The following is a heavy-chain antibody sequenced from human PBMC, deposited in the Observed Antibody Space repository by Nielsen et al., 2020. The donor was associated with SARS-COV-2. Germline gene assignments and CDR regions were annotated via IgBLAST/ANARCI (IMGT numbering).Heavy chain of an antibody. V-gene: IGHV3-20*01. D-gene: IGHD3-3*01. J-gene: IGHJ6*04. CDR1: GFTFDDYG. Sequence: GESLKISCAASGFTFDDYGMSWVRQAPGKGLEWVSGINWNGGSTGYADSVKGRFTISRDNAKNSLYLQMNSLRAEDTALYHCARDAGTGWDGVVMDVWGKGTTVTVSS. CDR3: ARDAGTGWDGVVMDV. CDR2: INWNGGST.